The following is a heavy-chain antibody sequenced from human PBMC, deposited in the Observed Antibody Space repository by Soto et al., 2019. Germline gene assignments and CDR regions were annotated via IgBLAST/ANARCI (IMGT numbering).Heavy chain of an antibody. V-gene: IGHV3-74*01. D-gene: IGHD1-1*01. CDR2: VDNDGSIA. J-gene: IGHJ5*02. Sequence: SLRLSCAASGFTFTNDWMHWVRQAPGKWLVWVSRVDNDGSIATYADSVKGRFTISRDNAKNTLYLQMNSLRAEDAAVYYCARDTTTNCFDPWGQG. CDR3: ARDTTTNCFDP. CDR1: GFTFTNDW.